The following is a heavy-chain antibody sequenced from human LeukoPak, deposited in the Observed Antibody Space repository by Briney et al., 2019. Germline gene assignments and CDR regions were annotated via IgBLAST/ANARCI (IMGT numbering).Heavy chain of an antibody. CDR3: ARWGDYYYDSVSVGAFDI. CDR2: ISGSGETI. J-gene: IGHJ3*02. V-gene: IGHV3-48*01. Sequence: PGGSLRLSCAASGFTFSSYSVNWVRQAPGQGLEWISYISGSGETIYYADSVRGRFTISRDNSKNTLYLQMNSLRAEDTAVYYCARWGDYYYDSVSVGAFDIWGQGTMVTVSS. D-gene: IGHD3-22*01. CDR1: GFTFSSYS.